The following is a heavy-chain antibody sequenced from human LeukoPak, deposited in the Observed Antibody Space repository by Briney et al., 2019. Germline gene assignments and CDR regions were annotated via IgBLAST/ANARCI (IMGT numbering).Heavy chain of an antibody. Sequence: SETLSLTCTVSGGSINSYYWSWIRQPPGRGLEWIGSIHYSGSTSSNPSLRSRVTISVDKSKNQFSLKLSSVTAADMAVYYCARRVHSSSWSSYFDSWGQETLVTVSS. CDR1: GGSINSYY. CDR2: IHYSGST. D-gene: IGHD6-13*01. V-gene: IGHV4-59*01. CDR3: ARRVHSSSWSSYFDS. J-gene: IGHJ4*02.